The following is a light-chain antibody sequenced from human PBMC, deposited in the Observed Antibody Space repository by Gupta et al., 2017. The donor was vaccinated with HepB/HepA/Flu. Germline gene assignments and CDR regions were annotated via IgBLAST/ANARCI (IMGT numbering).Light chain of an antibody. CDR2: GVS. Sequence: AIRLTQSPSSFYASPGDTVTITCRASQDVSTFLAWYQQKVGKAPKLLIHGVSTLKAGVPSRFSGSGSGTDFTLTISRLQSEDFAVYYCQQYNDYPLAFGGGTTVDTK. CDR1: QDVSTF. V-gene: IGKV1-8*01. CDR3: QQYNDYPLA. J-gene: IGKJ4*01.